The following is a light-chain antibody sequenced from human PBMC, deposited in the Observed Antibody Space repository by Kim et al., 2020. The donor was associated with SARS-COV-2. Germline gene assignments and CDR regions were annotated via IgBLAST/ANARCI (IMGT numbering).Light chain of an antibody. V-gene: IGLV3-9*01. Sequence: SVALGQTARMTGGGDNIEKRNVHWYQQRPGQAPILVIYRDSKRPSGIPGRVSGSNSGNTATLTISRVQAGDEADYYCQVWDGRAVVFGGGTQLTVL. CDR3: QVWDGRAVV. CDR1: NIEKRN. J-gene: IGLJ2*01. CDR2: RDS.